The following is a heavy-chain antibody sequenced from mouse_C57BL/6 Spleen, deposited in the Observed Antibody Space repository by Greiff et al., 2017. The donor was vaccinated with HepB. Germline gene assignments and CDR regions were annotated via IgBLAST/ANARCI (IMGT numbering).Heavy chain of an antibody. Sequence: VQLKESGPELVKPGASVKIPCKASGYTFTDYNMDWVKQSHGKSLEWIGDINPNNGGTIYNQKFKGKATLTVDKSSSTAYMELRSLTSEDTAVYYCAREDRLRDFDVWGTGTTVTVSS. D-gene: IGHD3-2*02. J-gene: IGHJ1*03. CDR2: INPNNGGT. CDR1: GYTFTDYN. V-gene: IGHV1-18*01. CDR3: AREDRLRDFDV.